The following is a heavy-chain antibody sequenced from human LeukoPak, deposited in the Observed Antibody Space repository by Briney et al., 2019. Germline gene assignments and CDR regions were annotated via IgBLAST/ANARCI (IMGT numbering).Heavy chain of an antibody. Sequence: GGSLRLSCAASGFNVNNAWMSWVRQVPGKGLEWVSGISSSGGSTNYADSVRGRFTISRDNSKNTLYVQMNSLRDEDTALYYCAKDQRWESPHYLDSWGQGTLVTVSS. CDR1: GFNVNNAW. CDR2: ISSSGGST. D-gene: IGHD1-26*01. V-gene: IGHV3-23*01. J-gene: IGHJ4*02. CDR3: AKDQRWESPHYLDS.